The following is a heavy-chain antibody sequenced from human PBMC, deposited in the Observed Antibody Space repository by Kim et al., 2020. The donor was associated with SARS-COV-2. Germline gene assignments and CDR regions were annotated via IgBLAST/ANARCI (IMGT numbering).Heavy chain of an antibody. Sequence: GGSLRLSCAASGFTFSDHAMSWVRQAPGKGLEWVSGIGGSDGTTYYADSVKARFTISRDNSSNTLFLHMSALRAEDTATYYCAKSDCAVGTCLLFNYWGQGTLFTVSS. CDR3: AKSDCAVGTCLLFNY. V-gene: IGHV3-23*01. D-gene: IGHD2-8*02. CDR2: IGGSDGTT. CDR1: GFTFSDHA. J-gene: IGHJ4*02.